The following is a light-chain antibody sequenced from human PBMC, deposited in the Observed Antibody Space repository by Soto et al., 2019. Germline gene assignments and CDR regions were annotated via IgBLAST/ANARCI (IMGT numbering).Light chain of an antibody. CDR2: AAS. Sequence: IQLTQSPSSLSASVGDRVTSTCRASQDIAIYLAWYQQKPGEAPKLLIYAASTLYGGVPSRFSGSGSGTDFALTIISLQAEDFATYYCQQLRMYPSTFGGGTKVEIK. J-gene: IGKJ4*01. V-gene: IGKV1-9*01. CDR3: QQLRMYPST. CDR1: QDIAIY.